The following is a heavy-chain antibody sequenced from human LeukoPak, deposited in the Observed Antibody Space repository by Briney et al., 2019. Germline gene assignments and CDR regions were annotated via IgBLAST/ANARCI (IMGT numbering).Heavy chain of an antibody. CDR3: ATESGAYSGTCFDY. Sequence: GGSLRLSCAASGFTFSSYSMNWVRQAPGKGLEWVSSISSSSSYIYYADSVKGRFTISRDNAKNSLYLQMNSLRAEDTAVYYCATESGAYSGTCFDYWGQGTLVTVSS. D-gene: IGHD2-21*01. V-gene: IGHV3-21*01. CDR1: GFTFSSYS. J-gene: IGHJ4*02. CDR2: ISSSSSYI.